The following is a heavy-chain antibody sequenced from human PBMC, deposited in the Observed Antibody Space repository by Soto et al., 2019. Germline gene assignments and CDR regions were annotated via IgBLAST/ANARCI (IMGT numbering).Heavy chain of an antibody. J-gene: IGHJ3*02. CDR3: ARQLRGYSGYGRNDAFDI. Sequence: SETLSLTCTVSGGSISSYYWSWIRQPPGKGLEWIGYIYYSGSTNYNPSLKSRVTISVDTSKNQFSLKLSSVTAADTAVYYCARQLRGYSGYGRNDAFDIWGQGTMVTVS. CDR2: IYYSGST. V-gene: IGHV4-59*08. D-gene: IGHD5-12*01. CDR1: GGSISSYY.